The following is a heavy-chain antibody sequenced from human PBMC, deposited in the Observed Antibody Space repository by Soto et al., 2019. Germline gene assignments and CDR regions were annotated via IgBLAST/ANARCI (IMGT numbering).Heavy chain of an antibody. CDR1: GGTFSSYA. V-gene: IGHV1-69*01. J-gene: IGHJ6*02. CDR3: ASEASYGDYVEPGMDV. CDR2: IIPIFGTA. Sequence: QVQLVQSGAEVKKPGSSVKVSCKASGGTFSSYAISWVRQAPGQGLEWMGGIIPIFGTANYAQKFQGRVRIPADEPPSPAYMELSSLRSDDTAVYYCASEASYGDYVEPGMDVWGQGTTVTVSS. D-gene: IGHD4-17*01.